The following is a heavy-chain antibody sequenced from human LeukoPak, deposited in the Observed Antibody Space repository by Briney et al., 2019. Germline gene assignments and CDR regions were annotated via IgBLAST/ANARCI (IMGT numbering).Heavy chain of an antibody. Sequence: PSETLSLTCTVSGGSISSSSYYWGWIRQPPGKGLEWIGSIYYSGSTYYNPSLKSRVTISVDTSKNQFSLKLSSVTAADTAVYYCARGTWNFFRLVFFPFDYWGQETLVTVPS. J-gene: IGHJ4*02. CDR1: GGSISSSSYY. D-gene: IGHD6-19*01. V-gene: IGHV4-39*01. CDR3: ARGTWNFFRLVFFPFDY. CDR2: IYYSGST.